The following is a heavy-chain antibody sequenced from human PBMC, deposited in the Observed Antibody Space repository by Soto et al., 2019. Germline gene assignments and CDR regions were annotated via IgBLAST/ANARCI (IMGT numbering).Heavy chain of an antibody. CDR3: ARRAAAGFGYYYGMDV. CDR2: IYPGDSDT. CDR1: GYSFTSYW. V-gene: IGHV5-51*01. J-gene: IGHJ6*02. Sequence: PGESLKISCRGSGYSFTSYWIGWVRQMPGKGLEWMGIIYPGDSDTRYSPSFQGQVTISADKSISTAYLQWSSLKASDTAMYYCARRAAAGFGYYYGMDVWGQGTTVTVS. D-gene: IGHD6-13*01.